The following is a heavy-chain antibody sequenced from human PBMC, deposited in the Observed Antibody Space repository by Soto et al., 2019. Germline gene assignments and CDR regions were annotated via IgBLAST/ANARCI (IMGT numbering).Heavy chain of an antibody. J-gene: IGHJ4*02. CDR3: VRDITTVTLFDK. CDR2: ISPDGSVT. D-gene: IGHD4-17*01. V-gene: IGHV3-74*01. CDR1: GFIFDIYW. Sequence: GGSLRLSCAASGFIFDIYWMHWVRQAPGSGLVWLSRISPDGSVTGHADSVKGRFTVSRDNAKNTVYLQMNSLRVEDTAVYYCVRDITTVTLFDKWGQGTLVTVSS.